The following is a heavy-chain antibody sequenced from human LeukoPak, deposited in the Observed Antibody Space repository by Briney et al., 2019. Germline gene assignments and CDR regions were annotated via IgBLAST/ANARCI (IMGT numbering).Heavy chain of an antibody. CDR1: GFTFSRYS. Sequence: GGSLRLSCAASGFTFSRYSMNWVRQAPEKGLEWVSSISGSSSYIYYADSVKGRFTISRDNAKNSLYLQMNSLRAEDTAVYYCARDLTPEYSSNWPEGDYWGQGTLVTVSS. D-gene: IGHD6-13*01. CDR3: ARDLTPEYSSNWPEGDY. J-gene: IGHJ4*02. V-gene: IGHV3-21*01. CDR2: ISGSSSYI.